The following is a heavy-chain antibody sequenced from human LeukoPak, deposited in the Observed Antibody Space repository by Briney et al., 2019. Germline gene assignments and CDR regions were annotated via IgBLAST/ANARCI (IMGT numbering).Heavy chain of an antibody. V-gene: IGHV1-46*01. CDR2: NYTPARTT. J-gene: IGHJ4*02. CDR3: AREDAFCSGSRLDY. D-gene: IGHD3-10*02. Sequence: ASVKVSCKGSGYTFTSYYMHWVRQAPGQGHEWKGINYTPARTTRYAQNFQPRVTMTSDTSTSTAYMDLSSLRSEDTAVYYCAREDAFCSGSRLDYWGQGTLVTVSS. CDR1: GYTFTSYY.